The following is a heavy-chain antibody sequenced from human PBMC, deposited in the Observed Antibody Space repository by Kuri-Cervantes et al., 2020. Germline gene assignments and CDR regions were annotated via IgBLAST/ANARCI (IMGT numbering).Heavy chain of an antibody. CDR3: ARSRPRLWGRRFYFDY. CDR1: GYTFTSYD. CDR2: MNPNSGNT. J-gene: IGHJ4*02. D-gene: IGHD2-21*01. Sequence: ASVKVSCKASGYTFTSYDIHWVRQATGQGLEWMGWMNPNSGNTGYAQKFQGIVTMTRNTSMSTAYMELSSLSSEDTAVYYCARSRPRLWGRRFYFDYWGQGTLVTVSS. V-gene: IGHV1-8*01.